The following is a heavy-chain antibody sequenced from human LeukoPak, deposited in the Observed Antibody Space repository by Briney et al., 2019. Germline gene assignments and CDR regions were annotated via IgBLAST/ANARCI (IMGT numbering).Heavy chain of an antibody. Sequence: PSETLSLTCTVSGGSISSYYWSWIRQPPGKGLEWIGNIYYSGSTNYNPSLKSRVTISVDTSKNQFSLKLSSVTAADTAVYYCARGKMVWGVIISYYFDYWGQGTLVTVSS. CDR3: ARGKMVWGVIISYYFDY. V-gene: IGHV4-59*01. CDR1: GGSISSYY. J-gene: IGHJ4*02. CDR2: IYYSGST. D-gene: IGHD3-10*01.